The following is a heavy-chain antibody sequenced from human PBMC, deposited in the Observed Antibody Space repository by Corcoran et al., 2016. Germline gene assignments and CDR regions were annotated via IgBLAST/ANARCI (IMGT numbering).Heavy chain of an antibody. D-gene: IGHD3-10*01. CDR1: GFTFSSYG. J-gene: IGHJ3*02. CDR3: ARDTGGFGVREAFDI. CDR2: IWYDGSNK. V-gene: IGHV3-33*01. Sequence: QVQLVESGGGVVQPGRSLRLSCAASGFTFSSYGMHWVRQAPGKGLEWVAVIWYDGSNKYYADSVKGRFTISRDNSKNTLYLQMNSLRAEDTGVYYCARDTGGFGVREAFDIWGQGTMVTVSS.